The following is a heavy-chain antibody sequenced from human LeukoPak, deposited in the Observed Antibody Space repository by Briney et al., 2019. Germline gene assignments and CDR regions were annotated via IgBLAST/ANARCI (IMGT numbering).Heavy chain of an antibody. J-gene: IGHJ4*02. D-gene: IGHD2-8*02. CDR1: GFALSMYW. CDR2: IDTDVRKT. Sequence: PGGSLRLSCAASGFALSMYWMHWVRQVPGKGLVWVSRIDTDVRKTDYADSVKGRFTISRDNAKNTLYLQMNSLRAEDTAVYYCARGLLGIDYWGQGTLVTVSS. V-gene: IGHV3-74*01. CDR3: ARGLLGIDY.